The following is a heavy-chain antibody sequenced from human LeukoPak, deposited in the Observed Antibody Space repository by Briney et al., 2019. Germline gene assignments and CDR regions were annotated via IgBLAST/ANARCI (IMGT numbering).Heavy chain of an antibody. D-gene: IGHD3-10*01. CDR1: GFTFNNAW. Sequence: GGSLRLSCAASGFTFNNAWMSWVRQAPGKGLEWVGRIKSKTDGGTTDYAAPVKGRFTISRDDSKNTLYLQMNSLKTEDTAVYYCTTVEKVRGSYYFDYWGQGTLVTVSS. CDR3: TTVEKVRGSYYFDY. V-gene: IGHV3-15*01. J-gene: IGHJ4*02. CDR2: IKSKTDGGTT.